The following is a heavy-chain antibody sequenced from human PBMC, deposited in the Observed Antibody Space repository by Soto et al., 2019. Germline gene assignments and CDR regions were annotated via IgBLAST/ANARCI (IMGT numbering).Heavy chain of an antibody. CDR1: GFTFSSFA. J-gene: IGHJ4*02. V-gene: IGHV3-23*01. D-gene: IGHD2-2*01. Sequence: EVQLLESGGGLVQPGGSLRLSCAASGFTFSSFAMSWVRQAPGKGLERVSTISGSGGSSSYADSVRGRFTISRDDSKRTVYLQMNRLRAEDTAAYYCAKDRDDCSSTSCHDIRGVLYFDYWGQGTLVTVSS. CDR2: ISGSGGSS. CDR3: AKDRDDCSSTSCHDIRGVLYFDY.